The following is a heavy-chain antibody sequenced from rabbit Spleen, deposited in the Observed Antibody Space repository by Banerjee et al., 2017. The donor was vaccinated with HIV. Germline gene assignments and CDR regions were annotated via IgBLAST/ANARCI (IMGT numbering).Heavy chain of an antibody. D-gene: IGHD1-1*01. CDR1: GFSFSSGYY. CDR2: IPSGSSGNT. V-gene: IGHV1S40*01. J-gene: IGHJ4*01. CDR3: ARSTLAYSSSTYYPYYFNL. Sequence: QSLEESGGGLVQPEGSLTLTCTASGFSFSSGYYMCWVRQAPGKGLEWIACIPSGSSGNTYYASWAKGRFTISKTSSTTVTLQMTSLTAADTATYFCARSTLAYSSSTYYPYYFNLWGPGTLVTVS.